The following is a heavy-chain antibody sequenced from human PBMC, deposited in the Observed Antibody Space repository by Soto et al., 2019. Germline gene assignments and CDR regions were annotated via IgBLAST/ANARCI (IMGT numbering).Heavy chain of an antibody. Sequence: QVQLVESGGGVVQPGRSLRLSCAASGFTFSSYAMHWVRQAPGKGLEWVAVISYDGSNKYYADSVKGRFTISRDNSKNTLYLQMNSLRAEDTAVYYCARGGGYYDFWSGVSGMDVWGQGTTVTVSS. CDR3: ARGGGYYDFWSGVSGMDV. V-gene: IGHV3-30-3*01. CDR1: GFTFSSYA. D-gene: IGHD3-3*01. CDR2: ISYDGSNK. J-gene: IGHJ6*02.